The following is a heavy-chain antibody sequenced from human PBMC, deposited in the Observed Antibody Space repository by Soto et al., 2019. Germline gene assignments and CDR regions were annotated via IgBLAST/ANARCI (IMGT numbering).Heavy chain of an antibody. V-gene: IGHV3-30*18. J-gene: IGHJ4*02. CDR1: GFTFSSYG. CDR2: ISYDGSNK. D-gene: IGHD7-27*01. CDR3: AKVGAPGAFDY. Sequence: QVQLVESGGGVVQPGRSLRLSCAASGFTFSSYGMYWVRQAPGKGLEWVAVISYDGSNKYYADSVKGRFTISRDNSKNTLYLQMNSLRAEDTAVYYCAKVGAPGAFDYWGQGTLVTVSS.